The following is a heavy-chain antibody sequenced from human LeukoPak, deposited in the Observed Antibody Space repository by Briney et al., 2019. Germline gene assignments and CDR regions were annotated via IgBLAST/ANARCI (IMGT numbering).Heavy chain of an antibody. CDR2: ISHDGSNK. CDR3: AREQGTYYYDTSGSLTY. J-gene: IGHJ4*02. V-gene: IGHV3-30*09. CDR1: GFAFSQFP. D-gene: IGHD3-22*01. Sequence: GGSLRLSCVASGFAFSQFPVHWVRQAPGKRLEWVSVISHDGSNKYYADSVKGRFAISRDNSKNTLYLQMNSLRAEDTAVYYCAREQGTYYYDTSGSLTYWGQGTLVTVSS.